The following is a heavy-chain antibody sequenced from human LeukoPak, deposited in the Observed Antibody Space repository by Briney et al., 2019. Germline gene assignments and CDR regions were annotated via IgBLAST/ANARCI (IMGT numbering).Heavy chain of an antibody. CDR3: ARSTVTTFEEGYYYGMDV. CDR1: GGSISSGDYY. CDR2: IYYSGST. V-gene: IGHV4-30-4*01. Sequence: SETLSLTCTVSGGSISSGDYYWSWIRQPPGKGLEWIGYIYYSGSTYYNPSLKSRATISVDTSKNQFSLKLSSVTAADTAVYYCARSTVTTFEEGYYYGMDVWGQGTTVTVSS. D-gene: IGHD4-17*01. J-gene: IGHJ6*02.